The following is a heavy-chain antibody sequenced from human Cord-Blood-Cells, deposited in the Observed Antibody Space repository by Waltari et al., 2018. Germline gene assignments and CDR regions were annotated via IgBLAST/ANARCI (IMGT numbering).Heavy chain of an antibody. Sequence: QVQLQASGPGLVKPSETLSLTCAVSGYSISSRYYWGWSRQPPGKGLEWIGSIYHSGSTYYNPSLKSRVTISVDTSKNQFSLKLSSVTAADTAVYYCASVDSSGFDYWGQGTLVTVSS. V-gene: IGHV4-38-2*01. CDR1: GYSISSRYY. J-gene: IGHJ4*02. D-gene: IGHD3-22*01. CDR3: ASVDSSGFDY. CDR2: IYHSGST.